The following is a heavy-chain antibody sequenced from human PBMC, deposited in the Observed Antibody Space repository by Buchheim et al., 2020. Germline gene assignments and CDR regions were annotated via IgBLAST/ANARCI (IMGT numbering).Heavy chain of an antibody. CDR3: AREGWGFGDYYYYYYMDV. V-gene: IGHV3-33*01. J-gene: IGHJ6*03. CDR2: IWYDGSNK. CDR1: GFTSSSYG. Sequence: QVQLVESGGGVVQPGRSLRLSCAASGFTSSSYGMHWVRQAPGKGLEWVAVIWYDGSNKYYADSVKGRFTISRDNSKNTLYLQMNSLRAEDTAVYYCAREGWGFGDYYYYYYMDVWGKGTT. D-gene: IGHD3-16*01.